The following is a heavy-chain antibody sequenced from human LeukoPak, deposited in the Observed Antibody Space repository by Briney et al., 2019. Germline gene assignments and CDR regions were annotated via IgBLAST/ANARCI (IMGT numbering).Heavy chain of an antibody. CDR2: ISGSGGST. J-gene: IGHJ4*02. CDR1: GFTFSSYA. D-gene: IGHD6-13*01. CDR3: AKDLASAADYCFDY. V-gene: IGHV3-23*01. Sequence: GGSLRLPCAASGFTFSSYAMRRVRQAPGKGLEWGAAISGSGGSTYYAEPVKGRFTNARDNSKNTLYLQMNSLRAEDTAVYYCAKDLASAADYCFDYWGQGTLVTVSS.